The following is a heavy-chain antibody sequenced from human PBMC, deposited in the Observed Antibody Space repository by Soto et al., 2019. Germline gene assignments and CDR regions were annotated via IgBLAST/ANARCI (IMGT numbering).Heavy chain of an antibody. Sequence: PSETLSLTCTVSGGSISSGGYYWSWIRQHPGKGLEWIGYIYYSGSTYYNPSLKSRVTISVDTSKNQFSLKLSSVTAADTAVYNCAREVNVAVTYYYYYYMDVWGKGTTVTVSS. D-gene: IGHD2-21*02. CDR1: GGSISSGGYY. CDR3: AREVNVAVTYYYYYYMDV. CDR2: IYYSGST. V-gene: IGHV4-31*03. J-gene: IGHJ6*03.